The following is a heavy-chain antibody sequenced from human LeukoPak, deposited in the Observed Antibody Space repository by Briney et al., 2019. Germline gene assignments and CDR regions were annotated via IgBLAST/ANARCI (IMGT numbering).Heavy chain of an antibody. Sequence: SETLSLTCTVSGGSISSYYWSWIRQPPGKGLEWIGRIYTSGSTNYNPSLKSRVTMSVDTSKNQFSLKLSSVTAADTAVYYCARGTTVTTVGFWQYNWFDPWGQGTLVTVSS. CDR2: IYTSGST. D-gene: IGHD4-17*01. CDR3: ARGTTVTTVGFWQYNWFDP. CDR1: GGSISSYY. J-gene: IGHJ5*02. V-gene: IGHV4-4*07.